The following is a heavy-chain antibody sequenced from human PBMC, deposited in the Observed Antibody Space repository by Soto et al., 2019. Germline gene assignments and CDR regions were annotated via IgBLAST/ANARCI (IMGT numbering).Heavy chain of an antibody. D-gene: IGHD3-22*01. Sequence: QVQLQESGPGLVKPSETLSLTCTVSGGSISGYHWSWIRQPAGKGLDWIGRMHTGGTTDYNPSLKSRVTMSVDTSKKKFFLKLSSVTAADTAVYYCARDDGYYYDGLDIWGQGTKVTVS. V-gene: IGHV4-4*07. CDR3: ARDDGYYYDGLDI. CDR2: MHTGGTT. CDR1: GGSISGYH. J-gene: IGHJ3*02.